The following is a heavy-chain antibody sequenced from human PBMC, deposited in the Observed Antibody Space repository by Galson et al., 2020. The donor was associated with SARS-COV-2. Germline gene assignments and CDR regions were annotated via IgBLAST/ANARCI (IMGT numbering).Heavy chain of an antibody. CDR3: ASEPPMITPIKTYYYYMDV. D-gene: IGHD3-16*01. CDR2: INHRGRT. Sequence: SETLSLTCAVYVGSFSGNYWRWIRHSPGKGLEWIGEINHRGRTNYNPSLKSRVTISVDTSKNQFSLNLRAVTAADTAVYFCASEPPMITPIKTYYYYMDVWGKGTTVTVS. J-gene: IGHJ6*03. CDR1: VGSFSGNY. V-gene: IGHV4-34*01.